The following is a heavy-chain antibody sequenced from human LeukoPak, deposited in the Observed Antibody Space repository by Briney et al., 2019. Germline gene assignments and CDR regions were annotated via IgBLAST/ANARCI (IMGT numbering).Heavy chain of an antibody. D-gene: IGHD3-22*01. CDR3: ARGSPHSYYYDSSGSLDY. Sequence: SETLSLTCTVSGGSISGFYWSWIRQPPGKGLEWIGYIYYSGSTNYNPSLKSRVTISVDTSKNQFSLKLSSVTAADTAVYYCARGSPHSYYYDSSGSLDYWGQGTLVTVSS. CDR1: GGSISGFY. J-gene: IGHJ4*02. V-gene: IGHV4-59*01. CDR2: IYYSGST.